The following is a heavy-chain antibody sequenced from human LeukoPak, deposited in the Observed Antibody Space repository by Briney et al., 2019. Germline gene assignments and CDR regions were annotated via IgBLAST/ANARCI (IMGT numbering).Heavy chain of an antibody. CDR2: IKQDGSER. V-gene: IGHV3-7*03. Sequence: GGSLRLSCVVSGVTFSSHWMSWVRQAPGKGLEWVANIKQDGSERYYVDSVKGRFTISRDNAKNSVFLQMNSLRAEDTAVYHCARDPNLYSGTYDTYWGQGTLVTVSS. CDR3: ARDPNLYSGTYDTY. D-gene: IGHD1-26*01. CDR1: GVTFSSHW. J-gene: IGHJ4*02.